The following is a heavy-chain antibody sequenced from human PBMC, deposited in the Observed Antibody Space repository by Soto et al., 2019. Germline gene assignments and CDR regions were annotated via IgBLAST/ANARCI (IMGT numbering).Heavy chain of an antibody. J-gene: IGHJ4*02. CDR3: ARDGADSSSWLMGGDY. D-gene: IGHD6-13*01. V-gene: IGHV3-30-3*01. Sequence: QVQLVESGGGVVQPGRSLRLSCAASGFTFSSYAMHWVRQAPGKGLEWVAVISYDGSNKYYADSVKGRFTISRDNSKTTLYLQMNSLRAEDTAVYYCARDGADSSSWLMGGDYWGQGTLVTVSS. CDR1: GFTFSSYA. CDR2: ISYDGSNK.